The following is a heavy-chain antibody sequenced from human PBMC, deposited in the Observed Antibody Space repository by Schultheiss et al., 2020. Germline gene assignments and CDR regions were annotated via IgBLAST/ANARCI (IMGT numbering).Heavy chain of an antibody. V-gene: IGHV4-59*12. D-gene: IGHD2-2*01. CDR1: GGSISSYY. J-gene: IGHJ6*04. Sequence: SETMSLTCTVSGGSISSYYWSWIRQPPGKGLEWIGEINHSGSTNYNPSLKSRVTISVDTSKNQFSLKLSSVTAADTAVYYCARIVVVPATDHYYYYYGMDVWGKGTTVTVSS. CDR3: ARIVVVPATDHYYYYYGMDV. CDR2: INHSGST.